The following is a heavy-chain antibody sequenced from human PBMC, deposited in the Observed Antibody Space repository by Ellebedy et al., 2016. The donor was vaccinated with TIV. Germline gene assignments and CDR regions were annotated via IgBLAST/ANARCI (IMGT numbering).Heavy chain of an antibody. J-gene: IGHJ4*02. V-gene: IGHV3-23*01. CDR2: TSGGGATT. Sequence: GESLKISCAASGFTFSNYAMSWVRQAPGKGLEWVSGTSGGGATTYYADSVKGRFTISRDNSKNTLYLQMNSLRAEDTAVYYCAKDRALGYCTGGSCNTKWGQGTLVTVSS. D-gene: IGHD2-15*01. CDR1: GFTFSNYA. CDR3: AKDRALGYCTGGSCNTK.